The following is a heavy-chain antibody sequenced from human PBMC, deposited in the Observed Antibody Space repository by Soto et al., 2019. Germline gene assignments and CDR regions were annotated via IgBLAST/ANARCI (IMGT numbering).Heavy chain of an antibody. CDR2: IYSSGTT. J-gene: IGHJ5*02. V-gene: IGHV4-4*07. Sequence: PSEILSLTCTVSGISIDNYYCGWIRQSAGKGLEWIGRIYSSGTTNYNPSLKSRVTMSVDMSKSQFSLNVRSVTAADTAVYYCVRDVGGSGWFAPWGQGTLVTVSS. CDR1: GISIDNYY. CDR3: VRDVGGSGWFAP.